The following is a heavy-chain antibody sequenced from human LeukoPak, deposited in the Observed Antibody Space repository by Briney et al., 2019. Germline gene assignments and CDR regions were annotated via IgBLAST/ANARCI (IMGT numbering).Heavy chain of an antibody. V-gene: IGHV3-30*18. D-gene: IGHD2-21*02. CDR3: AKAYCGSDCYFDY. CDR2: ISYDGSNK. J-gene: IGHJ4*02. CDR1: GFTFSSYG. Sequence: GGSLRLSCAASGFTFSSYGMHWVRQAPGKGLEWVAVISYDGSNKYYADSVKGRFTISRDNSKNTLYLQMNSLRAEDTAVYYCAKAYCGSDCYFDYWGQGTLVTVSS.